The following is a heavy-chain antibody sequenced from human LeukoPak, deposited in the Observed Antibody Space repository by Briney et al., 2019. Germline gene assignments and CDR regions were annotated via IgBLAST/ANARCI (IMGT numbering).Heavy chain of an antibody. CDR3: ARPSTTMIVPEGGAFDI. CDR2: IYYSGST. D-gene: IGHD3-22*01. CDR1: GGSISSSSYY. V-gene: IGHV4-39*01. Sequence: SETLSLTCTVSGGSISSSSYYWGWIRQPPGKGLEWIGGIYYSGSTYYNPSLKSRVTISVDTSKNQFSLKLSSVTAADTAVYYCARPSTTMIVPEGGAFDIWGQGTMVTVSS. J-gene: IGHJ3*02.